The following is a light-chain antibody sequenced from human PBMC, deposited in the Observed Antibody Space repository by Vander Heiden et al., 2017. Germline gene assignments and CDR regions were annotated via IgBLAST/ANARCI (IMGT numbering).Light chain of an antibody. Sequence: EIELTLSPGPLSLSPSAGATLSCSARQSVPNNNLAWYQHKRGQAARILIYGASSRAGGVPDRVSGSGSGTDFTLTIRRLEPEDFAVYYCQQYGSSSGLPFGGGTKVEIK. J-gene: IGKJ4*01. CDR1: QSVPNNN. CDR2: GAS. V-gene: IGKV3-20*01. CDR3: QQYGSSSGLP.